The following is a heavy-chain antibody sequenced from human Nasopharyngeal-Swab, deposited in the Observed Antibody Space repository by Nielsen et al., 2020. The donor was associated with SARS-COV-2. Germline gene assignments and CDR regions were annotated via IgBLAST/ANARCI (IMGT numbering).Heavy chain of an antibody. Sequence: SVKVSCKASGGTFSSYAISWVRQAPGQGLEWMGGIIPIFGTANYAQKFQGRVTITADKSTSTAYMELSSLRSEDTAVYYCARVRRASIAAYGDAFDIWGQGTMGTVSS. CDR3: ARVRRASIAAYGDAFDI. J-gene: IGHJ3*02. CDR2: IIPIFGTA. D-gene: IGHD6-6*01. CDR1: GGTFSSYA. V-gene: IGHV1-69*06.